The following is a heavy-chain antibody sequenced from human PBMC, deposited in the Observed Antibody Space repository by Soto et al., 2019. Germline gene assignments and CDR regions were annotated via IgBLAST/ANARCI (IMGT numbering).Heavy chain of an antibody. Sequence: SETLSLTCAVYGGSFSGYYWSWIRQPPGKGLEWIGEINHSGSTNYNPSLKSRVTISVDTSKNQFSLKLSSVTAADTAVYYCARGTLIYYYGMDVWAQGTTVTV. V-gene: IGHV4-34*01. D-gene: IGHD2-8*01. CDR2: INHSGST. CDR1: GGSFSGYY. CDR3: ARGTLIYYYGMDV. J-gene: IGHJ6*02.